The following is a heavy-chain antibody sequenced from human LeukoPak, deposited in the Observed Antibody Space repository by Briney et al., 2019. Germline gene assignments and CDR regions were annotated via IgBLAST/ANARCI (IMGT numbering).Heavy chain of an antibody. CDR2: ISYDGSNK. J-gene: IGHJ4*02. Sequence: GGTLRLSCAASGFTFSSYAMHWVRQAPGKGLEREAVISYDGSNKYYADSVKGRFTISRDNSKNTLYLQMNSLRAEDTAVYYCARGLKQWLGLDYWGQGTLVTVSS. V-gene: IGHV3-30*04. CDR1: GFTFSSYA. D-gene: IGHD6-19*01. CDR3: ARGLKQWLGLDY.